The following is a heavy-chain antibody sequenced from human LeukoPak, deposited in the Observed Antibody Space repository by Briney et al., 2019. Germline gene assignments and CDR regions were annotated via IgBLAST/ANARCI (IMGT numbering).Heavy chain of an antibody. Sequence: GASVKVSCKTSGYSENFYGITWVRQVAGQGLEWMGWISAQHGQTEYAPNSQDRVTMTTDTYTNTAYMELRSLRSDDTAVYYCAKCLMVRGVFDYWGQGTLVTVSS. D-gene: IGHD3-10*01. J-gene: IGHJ4*02. CDR3: AKCLMVRGVFDY. CDR2: ISAQHGQT. CDR1: GYSENFYG. V-gene: IGHV1-18*01.